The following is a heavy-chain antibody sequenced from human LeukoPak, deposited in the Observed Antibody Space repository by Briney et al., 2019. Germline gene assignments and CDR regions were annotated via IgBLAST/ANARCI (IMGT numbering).Heavy chain of an antibody. J-gene: IGHJ6*03. D-gene: IGHD3-22*01. Sequence: PGGSLTLSCAASGVTFSRYSMNWVRQAPGKGLEWVASISSTSTFIYSADSVKGRFTISRDTAKNSLFLQMNSLRAEDTAIYYCARDYFDSSDYPQTYYYYYMDVWGKGTTVTVSS. CDR3: ARDYFDSSDYPQTYYYYYMDV. V-gene: IGHV3-21*01. CDR1: GVTFSRYS. CDR2: ISSTSTFI.